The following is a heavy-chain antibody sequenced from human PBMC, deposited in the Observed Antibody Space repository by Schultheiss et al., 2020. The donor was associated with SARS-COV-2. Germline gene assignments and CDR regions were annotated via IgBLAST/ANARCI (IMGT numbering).Heavy chain of an antibody. V-gene: IGHV3-23*01. CDR3: ARHLAYSGSYFGY. CDR1: GFTFSSYA. CDR2: ISGSGGST. J-gene: IGHJ4*02. D-gene: IGHD1-26*01. Sequence: GESLKISCAASGFTFSSYAMSWVRQAPGKGLEWVSAISGSGGSTYYADSVKGRFTISRDNSKNTLYLQMNSLRAEDTAVYYCARHLAYSGSYFGYWGQGTLVTVSS.